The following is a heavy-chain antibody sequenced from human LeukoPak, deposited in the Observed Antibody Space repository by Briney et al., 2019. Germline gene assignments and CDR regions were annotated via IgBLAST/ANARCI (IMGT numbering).Heavy chain of an antibody. CDR1: GGSISSSSYY. CDR3: ARHGRDGYNYGPVVYY. CDR2: MYYRGST. D-gene: IGHD5-24*01. Sequence: SETLSLTCTVSGGSISSSSYYWGWIRQSPGKGLEWIGSMYYRGSTYYNPSLKSRVTLSVDTPKNQFSLKLSSVTAADTAVYYCARHGRDGYNYGPVVYYRGQGTLVTVSS. V-gene: IGHV4-39*01. J-gene: IGHJ4*02.